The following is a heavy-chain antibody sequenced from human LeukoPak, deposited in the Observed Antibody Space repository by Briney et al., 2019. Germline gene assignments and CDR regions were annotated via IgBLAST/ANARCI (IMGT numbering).Heavy chain of an antibody. D-gene: IGHD2-2*01. CDR3: ARGPPYCSSTSCYGYFQH. CDR1: GGTFSSYA. CDR2: ISAYNGNT. J-gene: IGHJ1*01. V-gene: IGHV1-18*01. Sequence: GASVKVSCKASGGTFSSYAISWVRQAPGQGLEWMGWISAYNGNTNYAQKLQGRVTMTTDTSTSTAYMELRSLRSDDTAVYYCARGPPYCSSTSCYGYFQHWGQGTLVTVSS.